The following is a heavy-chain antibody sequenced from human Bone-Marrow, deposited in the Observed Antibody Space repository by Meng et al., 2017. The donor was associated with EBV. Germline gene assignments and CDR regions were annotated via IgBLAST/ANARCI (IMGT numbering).Heavy chain of an antibody. J-gene: IGHJ4*02. CDR2: ISYDGSNK. D-gene: IGHD2-21*01. V-gene: IGHV3-30*18. CDR3: AKDCFGDKDS. CDR1: GIHFRSNG. Sequence: FSVDASGIHFRSNGMPGGSRAPGRGLAWVAVISYDGSNKSYADSVKGLFTISRENSKNKLYLQMNSLRAEDTAVYYCAKDCFGDKDSWGQGTLVTVSS.